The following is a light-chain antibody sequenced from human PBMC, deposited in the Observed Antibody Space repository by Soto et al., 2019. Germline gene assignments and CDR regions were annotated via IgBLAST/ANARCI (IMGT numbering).Light chain of an antibody. V-gene: IGKV3-15*01. Sequence: EMVLTRSPATRSLSPRERATLAFRASQSVSSYLAWYQQKPGQSPRLLIYGTSTRATGVPARFSGSGSGTDFTLTISSLQPEDFATYYCQQSYSTLTFGPGTKVDIK. CDR2: GTS. J-gene: IGKJ3*01. CDR3: QQSYSTLT. CDR1: QSVSSY.